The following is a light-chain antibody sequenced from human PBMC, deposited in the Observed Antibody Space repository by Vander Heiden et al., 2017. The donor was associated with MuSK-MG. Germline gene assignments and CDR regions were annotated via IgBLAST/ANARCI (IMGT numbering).Light chain of an antibody. CDR2: WAS. CDR3: HQYYTTPYT. CDR1: QSLLYSSNNKNY. V-gene: IGKV4-1*01. J-gene: IGKJ2*01. Sequence: DIVMTQSPDSLAVSLGERATINCKSSQSLLYSSNNKNYLAWYQQKPGQPPKLLMYWASTRESGVPDRLSGSGSGTDFTLTISSLQAEDVAVYYCHQYYTTPYTFGQGTKLEIK.